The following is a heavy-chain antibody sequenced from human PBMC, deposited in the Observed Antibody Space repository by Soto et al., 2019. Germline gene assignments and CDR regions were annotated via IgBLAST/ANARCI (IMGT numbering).Heavy chain of an antibody. J-gene: IGHJ6*02. CDR2: IYYSGST. Sequence: SETLSLTCTVSGGSISSSSYYWGWIRQPPGKGLEWIGSIYYSGSTYYNPSLKSRVTISVDTSKNQFSLKLSSVTAADTAVYYCARRCSSTSCYTSDYYYYGMDVWGQGTTVTV. CDR3: ARRCSSTSCYTSDYYYYGMDV. CDR1: GGSISSSSYY. D-gene: IGHD2-2*02. V-gene: IGHV4-39*01.